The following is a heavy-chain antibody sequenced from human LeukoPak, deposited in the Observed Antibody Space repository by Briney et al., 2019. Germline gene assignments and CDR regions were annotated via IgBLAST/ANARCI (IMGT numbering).Heavy chain of an antibody. CDR2: IYPGDSDT. J-gene: IGHJ3*02. D-gene: IGHD3-3*01. CDR3: ARLSRITIFGVVTRIEAFDI. Sequence: GESLKISCKGSGYSFTSYWIGWVRQMPGKGLEWMGIIYPGDSDTRYSPSFQGQVTISADKSISTAYLQWSSLKASDTAMYYCARLSRITIFGVVTRIEAFDIWGQGTMVTVSS. CDR1: GYSFTSYW. V-gene: IGHV5-51*01.